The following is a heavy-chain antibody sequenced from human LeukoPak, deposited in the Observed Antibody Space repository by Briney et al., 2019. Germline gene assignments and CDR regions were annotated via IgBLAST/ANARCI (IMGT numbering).Heavy chain of an antibody. Sequence: GGSLRLSCAASGFTFSSYWMHWVRQAPGKGLVWVSRINSDGSSISYADSVKGRITISRDNAKNTLYLQMNSLRAEDTAVYYCVRDKVLTAIVTGDFDYWGQGTLVTVSS. CDR3: VRDKVLTAIVTGDFDY. D-gene: IGHD5-18*01. V-gene: IGHV3-74*01. J-gene: IGHJ4*02. CDR1: GFTFSSYW. CDR2: INSDGSSI.